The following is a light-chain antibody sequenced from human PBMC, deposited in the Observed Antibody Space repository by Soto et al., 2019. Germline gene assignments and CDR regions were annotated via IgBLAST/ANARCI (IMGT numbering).Light chain of an antibody. J-gene: IGKJ1*01. CDR2: GAS. CDR1: QSVSSSY. V-gene: IGKV3-20*01. CDR3: QQYGSSPWT. Sequence: ESVLTQSPVTLSLSPWEIATLSCSASQSVSSSYLAWYQQKPGQAPRLLIYGASSRATGIPDRFSGSGSGTDFTLTISRLEPEDFAVYYCQQYGSSPWTFGQGTKVDIK.